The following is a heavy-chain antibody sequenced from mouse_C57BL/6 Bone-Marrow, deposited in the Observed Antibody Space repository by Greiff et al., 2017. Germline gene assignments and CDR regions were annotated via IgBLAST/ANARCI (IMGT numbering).Heavy chain of an antibody. J-gene: IGHJ2*01. Sequence: EVQLQQSGAELVRPGASVQLSCTASGFNIKDDYMHWVKQRPEQGLEWIGWIDPENGDTEYASKFQGKATITADTSSNTAYLQLSSLTSEDTAVYYCTPDDYASKSYWGHCTTLTVSS. CDR3: TPDDYASKSY. V-gene: IGHV14-4*01. CDR2: IDPENGDT. D-gene: IGHD2-4*01. CDR1: GFNIKDDY.